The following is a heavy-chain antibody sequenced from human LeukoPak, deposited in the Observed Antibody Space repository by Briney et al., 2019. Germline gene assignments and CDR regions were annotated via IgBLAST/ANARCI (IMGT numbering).Heavy chain of an antibody. V-gene: IGHV1-2*05. CDR1: GYTFIDYY. J-gene: IGHJ4*02. CDR2: INTNSGGT. Sequence: ASVKVSCKASGYTFIDYYMHWVRQAPGQGLEWMGRINTNSGGTNYAQNFQGRVTMTRDSSISTASMELSRLTSDDTVVYYCARGPYYDFRLGYWGQGTLVAVSS. CDR3: ARGPYYDFRLGY. D-gene: IGHD3-3*01.